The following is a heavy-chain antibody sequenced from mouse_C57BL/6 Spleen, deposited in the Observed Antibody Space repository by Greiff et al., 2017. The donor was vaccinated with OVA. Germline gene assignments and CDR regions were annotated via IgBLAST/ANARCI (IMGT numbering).Heavy chain of an antibody. CDR3: ARNDDYYGSSWYFDV. D-gene: IGHD1-1*01. V-gene: IGHV2-9-1*01. J-gene: IGHJ1*03. CDR2: IWTGGGT. Sequence: QVQLKESGPGLVAPSQSLSITCTVSGFSFTSYAISWVRQPPGKGLEWLGVIWTGGGTNYNSALKSSMSISKDNSKSQVILKMSSMQTDDTARNYWARNDDYYGSSWYFDVWGTGTTVTVSS. CDR1: GFSFTSYA.